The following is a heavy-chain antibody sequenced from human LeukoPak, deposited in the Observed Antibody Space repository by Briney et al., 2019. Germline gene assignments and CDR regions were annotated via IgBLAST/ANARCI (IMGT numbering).Heavy chain of an antibody. CDR3: AKASWVSTADAVL. V-gene: IGHV3-23*01. CDR1: GFTFSSYA. J-gene: IGHJ4*02. D-gene: IGHD3-16*01. Sequence: PGGSLRLSCVASGFTFSSYAMSWVRQAPPRGLEWVSSLRGDGETFYADSVKGRFTLSRDDSRHMVFLHLNNLRVEDTAVYYCAKASWVSTADAVLWGQGTVVTVS. CDR2: LRGDGET.